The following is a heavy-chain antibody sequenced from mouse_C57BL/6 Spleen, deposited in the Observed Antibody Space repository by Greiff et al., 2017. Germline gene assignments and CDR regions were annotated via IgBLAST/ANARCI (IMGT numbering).Heavy chain of an antibody. V-gene: IGHV6-3*01. D-gene: IGHD2-5*01. Sequence: EVKVEESGGGLVQPGGSMKLSCVASGFTFSNYWMNWVRQSPEKGLEWVAQIRLKSDNYATHYAESVKGRFTISRDDSKSSVYLQMNNLRAEDTGIYYCTRDYYSNWFAYWGQGTLVTVSA. CDR3: TRDYYSNWFAY. CDR2: IRLKSDNYAT. J-gene: IGHJ3*01. CDR1: GFTFSNYW.